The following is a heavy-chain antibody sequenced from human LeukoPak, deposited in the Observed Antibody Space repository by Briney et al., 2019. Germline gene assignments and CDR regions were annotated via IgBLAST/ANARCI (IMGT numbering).Heavy chain of an antibody. CDR3: SQMGPHDTSGYYPLDP. J-gene: IGHJ5*02. D-gene: IGHD3-22*01. CDR2: IYYSGST. CDR1: GDSISSGSYY. V-gene: IGHV4-39*01. Sequence: SETLSLTCSVSGDSISSGSYYWGWIRQPPGKGLEWIGSIYYSGSTYYNPSLKSRVTISIDTSKNQFSLKLSSVTAADTAVYYCSQMGPHDTSGYYPLDPWGQGTLVSVSS.